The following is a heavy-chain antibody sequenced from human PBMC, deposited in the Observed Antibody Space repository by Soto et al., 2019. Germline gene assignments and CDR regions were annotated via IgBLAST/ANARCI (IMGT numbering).Heavy chain of an antibody. CDR3: ARGRFGEFYYYYGMDV. D-gene: IGHD3-10*01. Sequence: GGSLRLSCAASGFTFSSYDMHWVRQATGKGLEWVSAIGTAGDTYYPGSVKGRFTISRENAKNSLYLQMNSLRAGDTAVYYCARGRFGEFYYYYGMDVWGQGTTVTVSS. CDR1: GFTFSSYD. CDR2: IGTAGDT. V-gene: IGHV3-13*01. J-gene: IGHJ6*02.